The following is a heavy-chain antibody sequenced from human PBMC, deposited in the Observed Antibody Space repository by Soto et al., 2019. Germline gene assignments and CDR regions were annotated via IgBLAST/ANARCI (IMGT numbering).Heavy chain of an antibody. CDR1: GFTFSSYA. Sequence: QVQLVESGGGVVQPGRSLRLSCAASGFTFSSYAMHWVRQAPGKGLEWVAVISYDGSNKYYADSVKGRFTISRDNSKNTLYLQMNSLRAEDTAVYFCARGGVPAAPYPEIYFDYWGQGTLVIVSS. J-gene: IGHJ4*02. V-gene: IGHV3-30-3*01. CDR3: ARGGVPAAPYPEIYFDY. CDR2: ISYDGSNK. D-gene: IGHD2-2*01.